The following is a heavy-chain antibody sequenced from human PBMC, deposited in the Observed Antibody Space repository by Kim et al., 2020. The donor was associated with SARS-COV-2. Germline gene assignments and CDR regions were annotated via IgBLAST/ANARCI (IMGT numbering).Heavy chain of an antibody. CDR1: GFTFSNLY. CDR3: AVECSSSGPDFDY. D-gene: IGHD6-6*01. CDR2: TKNKANSYTA. V-gene: IGHV3-72*01. Sequence: GGSLRLSCTTSGFTFSNLYINWVRQAPGKGLEWVGRTKNKANSYTAEYAASVQGRITMSRDDSKNSLYLQMNSLKTEDTAVYYCAVECSSSGPDFDYWGQGTLVTVSS. J-gene: IGHJ4*02.